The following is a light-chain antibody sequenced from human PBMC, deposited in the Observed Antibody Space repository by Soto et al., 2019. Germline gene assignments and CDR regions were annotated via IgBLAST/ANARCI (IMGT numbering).Light chain of an antibody. CDR2: EVS. Sequence: QSVLAQPASVSGSPGQSITISCTGTSSDVGGYNYVSWYQQYPGKAPKLMIYEVSNRPSGVSNRFSGSKSGNTASLTMSGLQAEDEADYYCASYASSGSYVFGTGTRSPS. V-gene: IGLV2-14*01. J-gene: IGLJ1*01. CDR1: SSDVGGYNY. CDR3: ASYASSGSYV.